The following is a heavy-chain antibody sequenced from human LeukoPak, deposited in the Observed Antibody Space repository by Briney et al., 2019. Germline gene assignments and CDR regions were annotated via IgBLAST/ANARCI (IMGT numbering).Heavy chain of an antibody. CDR1: GGSISSSSYY. J-gene: IGHJ4*02. CDR3: ATRYSSSWSVFDY. Sequence: SSETLSLTCTVSGGSISSSSYYWGWIRQPPGKGLEWIGSIYYSGSTYYNPSLKSRVTISVDTSKNQFSLKLSSVTAADTAVYYCATRYSSSWSVFDYWGQGTLVTVSS. D-gene: IGHD6-13*01. CDR2: IYYSGST. V-gene: IGHV4-39*07.